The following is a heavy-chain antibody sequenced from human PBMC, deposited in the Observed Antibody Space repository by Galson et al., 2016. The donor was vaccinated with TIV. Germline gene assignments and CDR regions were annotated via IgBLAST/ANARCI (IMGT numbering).Heavy chain of an antibody. CDR1: GFAVSSNQ. Sequence: SLRLSCAASGFAVSSNQMNWVRQAPGKGLEWVSTIYSGGTPEYADSVKGRFIISRDTLKNTVSLQTNTLRTEDTAVYFCARVQESLAAVEAFDVWGQGTLVTVSS. CDR2: IYSGGTP. CDR3: ARVQESLAAVEAFDV. V-gene: IGHV3-53*01. D-gene: IGHD2-15*01. J-gene: IGHJ3*01.